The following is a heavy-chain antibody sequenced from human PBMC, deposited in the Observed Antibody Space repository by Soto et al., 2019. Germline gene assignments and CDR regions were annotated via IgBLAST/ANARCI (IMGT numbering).Heavy chain of an antibody. D-gene: IGHD2-2*01. CDR2: IYYSGST. J-gene: IGHJ6*02. Sequence: WTWIRQHPGKGLEWIGYIYYSGSTYYNPSLKSRVSISVDTSKNQFSLKVNSVTAADTAVYYCARDPDIVLIPAAYHYGVDVWGQGNTVTVSS. V-gene: IGHV4-31*02. CDR3: ARDPDIVLIPAAYHYGVDV.